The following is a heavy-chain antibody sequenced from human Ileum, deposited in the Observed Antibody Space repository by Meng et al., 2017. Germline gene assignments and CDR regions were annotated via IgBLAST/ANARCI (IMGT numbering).Heavy chain of an antibody. CDR1: GGSIGSAAYY. CDR3: ARGVSAAGLFDN. V-gene: IGHV4-31*03. CDR2: IHYTGST. Sequence: QVQLQESGPGLVKASQTLSLTCTVSGGSIGSAAYYWTWIRQHPAKGLEWIGYIHYTGSTSYNPYLESRTSTSIDTSNNQFSLKVTSVTAADTAVYYCARGVSAAGLFDNWGPGTLVTVSS. D-gene: IGHD2-2*01. J-gene: IGHJ4*02.